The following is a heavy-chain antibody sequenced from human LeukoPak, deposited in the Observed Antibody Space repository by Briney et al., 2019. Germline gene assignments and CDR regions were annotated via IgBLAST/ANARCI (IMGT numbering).Heavy chain of an antibody. CDR2: ISPYNGNT. D-gene: IGHD6-19*01. CDR3: ARAGSGSGWYFDY. V-gene: IGHV1-18*01. CDR1: GYDFTSVG. J-gene: IGHJ4*02. Sequence: GASVNVSCKASGYDFTSVGITWVRRAPGQGLEWMGWISPYNGNTRYAQQFQGRVAMTTDTSTTTAYMELRGLRFNDTAVYYCARAGSGSGWYFDYWGQGTLVTVSS.